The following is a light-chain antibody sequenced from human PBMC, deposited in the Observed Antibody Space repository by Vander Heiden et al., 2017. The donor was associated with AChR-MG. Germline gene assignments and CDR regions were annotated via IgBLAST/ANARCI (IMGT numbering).Light chain of an antibody. CDR1: QSVTNN. Sequence: MTQSPATLSVSPGERATLSRRASQSVTNNIAWYQQKPGQAPRLLIYGASTRATGIPARFSGSGSGTEFTLTISSRQSEDFAIYYCQQYKNWPPATFGQGTKVEIK. CDR2: GAS. J-gene: IGKJ1*01. V-gene: IGKV3-15*01. CDR3: QQYKNWPPAT.